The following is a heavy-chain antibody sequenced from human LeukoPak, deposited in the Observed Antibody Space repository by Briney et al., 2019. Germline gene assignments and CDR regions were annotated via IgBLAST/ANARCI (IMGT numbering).Heavy chain of an antibody. CDR3: AKKFPGTVAAGPDH. V-gene: IGHV3-30*18. D-gene: IGHD6-13*01. Sequence: GGSLRLSCAASGFTFSTFGMHWVRQAPGKGLEWVAVISYDRSNKYYGDSVKGRFTISRDNYKNTLYSQMNSLRAEDTAVYYCAKKFPGTVAAGPDHWGQGTLVTVSS. CDR1: GFTFSTFG. J-gene: IGHJ4*02. CDR2: ISYDRSNK.